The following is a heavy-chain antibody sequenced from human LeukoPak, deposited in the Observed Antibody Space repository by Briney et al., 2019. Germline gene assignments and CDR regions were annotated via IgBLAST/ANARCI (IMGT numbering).Heavy chain of an antibody. CDR1: GFPFSNYG. CDR2: ISYDGSNE. D-gene: IGHD3-10*01. J-gene: IGHJ4*02. V-gene: IGHV3-30*03. CDR3: AGSWFYRDYFEY. Sequence: PGGSLRLSCAASGFPFSNYGMHWVRQAPGKGLEWVAVISYDGSNEYYADSVKGRFPISRDNSKNTLYLQRNSLRAEDTAVYYCAGSWFYRDYFEYWGQGTLVTVSS.